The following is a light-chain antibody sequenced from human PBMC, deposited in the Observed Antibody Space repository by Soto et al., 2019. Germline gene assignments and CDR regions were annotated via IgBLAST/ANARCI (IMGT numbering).Light chain of an antibody. CDR2: AAS. CDR3: QQNYNTPLT. Sequence: DVQLTQSPSPLSASVGDRVSISCRASRAITNHLNWYQQKPGKAPILLVYAASTLETGVPSRFSGSGSGTHFTLTIDNLQPEDVATYFCQQNYNTPLTFGGGTKVDIK. J-gene: IGKJ4*01. V-gene: IGKV1-39*01. CDR1: RAITNH.